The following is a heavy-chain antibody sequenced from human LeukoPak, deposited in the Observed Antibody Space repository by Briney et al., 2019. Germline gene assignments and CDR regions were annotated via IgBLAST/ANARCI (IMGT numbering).Heavy chain of an antibody. J-gene: IGHJ5*02. CDR3: ARRLGQQPNWFDP. CDR1: GFTFSSYS. CDR2: ISSSSSYI. V-gene: IGHV3-21*01. D-gene: IGHD6-13*01. Sequence: GGSLRLSCAASGFTFSSYSMNWVRQAPGKGLEWVSSISSSSSYIYYADSAKGRFTISRDNAKNSLYLQMNSLRAEDTAVYYCARRLGQQPNWFDPWGQGTLVTVSS.